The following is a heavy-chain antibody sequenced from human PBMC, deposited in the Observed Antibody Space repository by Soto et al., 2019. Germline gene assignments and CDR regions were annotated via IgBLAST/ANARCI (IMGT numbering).Heavy chain of an antibody. J-gene: IGHJ6*02. CDR2: ISYDGSNK. Sequence: GGSLRLSCAASGFTFSSYAMHWVRQAPGKGLEWVAVISYDGSNKYYADSVKGRFTISRDNSKNTLYLQMNSLRAEDTAVYYCARDLISSSSLGSYYYGMDAWGQGTTVTVSS. V-gene: IGHV3-30-3*01. CDR1: GFTFSSYA. CDR3: ARDLISSSSLGSYYYGMDA. D-gene: IGHD6-6*01.